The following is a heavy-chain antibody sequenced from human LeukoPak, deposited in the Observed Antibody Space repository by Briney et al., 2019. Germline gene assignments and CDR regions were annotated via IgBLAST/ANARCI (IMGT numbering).Heavy chain of an antibody. J-gene: IGHJ4*02. Sequence: GGSLRLFCSASGFTFSNFGMHWVRQAPGKGLEYVSAISGNGGSTHYADSVKGRFTISRDDSKNTLYLQMTSLKAEDTAVYYCVKEHCSSTSCFYFDYWGQGTLVTVSS. CDR3: VKEHCSSTSCFYFDY. CDR1: GFTFSNFG. CDR2: ISGNGGST. D-gene: IGHD2-2*01. V-gene: IGHV3-64D*06.